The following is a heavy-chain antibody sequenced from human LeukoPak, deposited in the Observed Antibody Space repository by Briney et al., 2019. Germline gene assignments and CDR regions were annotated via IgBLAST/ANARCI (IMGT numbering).Heavy chain of an antibody. CDR3: TRGYSYGFH. J-gene: IGHJ4*02. Sequence: GGSLRLSCTASGFTFGDYAMSWFRQAPGKGLEWLGFIRSKTHSGATEYAASVRGRFTISRDDSKSIAYLQMDSLKTEDTAMYYCTRGYSYGFHWGQGTLVTVSS. CDR1: GFTFGDYA. D-gene: IGHD5-18*01. V-gene: IGHV3-49*03. CDR2: IRSKTHSGAT.